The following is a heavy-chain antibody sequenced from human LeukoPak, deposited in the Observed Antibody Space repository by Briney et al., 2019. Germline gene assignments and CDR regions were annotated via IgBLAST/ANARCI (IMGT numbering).Heavy chain of an antibody. J-gene: IGHJ6*03. V-gene: IGHV3-74*01. D-gene: IGHD3-3*01. Sequence: GGSLRLSCAASGFTFSSYWMHWVRQAPGKGLVWVSRINSDGSSTSYADSVKGRFTISRDNSKNTLYLQMNSLRAEDTAVYYCAKGSKEVLFTRDHYMDVWGKGTTVTISS. CDR1: GFTFSSYW. CDR3: AKGSKEVLFTRDHYMDV. CDR2: INSDGSST.